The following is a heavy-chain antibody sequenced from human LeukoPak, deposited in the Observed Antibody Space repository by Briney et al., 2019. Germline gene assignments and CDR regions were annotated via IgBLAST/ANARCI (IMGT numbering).Heavy chain of an antibody. J-gene: IGHJ4*02. D-gene: IGHD4-17*01. CDR2: IIPIFGTA. V-gene: IGHV1-69*06. Sequence: ASVKVSCKASGYTFTSYAISWVRQAPGQGLEWMGGIIPIFGTANYAQKFQGRVTITADKSTSTAYMELSSLRSEDTAVYYCARAVDDYGDYRYYFDYWGQGTLVTVSS. CDR3: ARAVDDYGDYRYYFDY. CDR1: GYTFTSYA.